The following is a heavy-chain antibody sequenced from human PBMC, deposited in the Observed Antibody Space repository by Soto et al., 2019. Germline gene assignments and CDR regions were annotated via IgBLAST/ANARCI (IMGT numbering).Heavy chain of an antibody. D-gene: IGHD2-21*01. V-gene: IGHV1-18*01. Sequence: ASVKVSCKASGYTFTIYGSSWVRQAPGQGLEWMGWISAYNGNTNYAQKLQGRVTMTTDTSTSTAYMELRSLRSDDTAVYYCARDFKPHCGGDCDVDYWGQGTPVTAPQ. J-gene: IGHJ4*02. CDR3: ARDFKPHCGGDCDVDY. CDR2: ISAYNGNT. CDR1: GYTFTIYG.